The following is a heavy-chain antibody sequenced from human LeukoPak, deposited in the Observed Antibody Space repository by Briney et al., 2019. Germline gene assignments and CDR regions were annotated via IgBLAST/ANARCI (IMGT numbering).Heavy chain of an antibody. CDR3: ARDQGGGYSYGWQSFDY. CDR1: GFTLSRYW. Sequence: GGSLRLSCAASGFTLSRYWMSWVRQAPGKGLEWVANIKPDGSEKHYVDSVKGRFTISRDNAKNSLYLQMNSLRAEDTAVYYCARDQGGGYSYGWQSFDYWGQGTLVTVSS. J-gene: IGHJ4*02. V-gene: IGHV3-7*01. CDR2: IKPDGSEK. D-gene: IGHD5-18*01.